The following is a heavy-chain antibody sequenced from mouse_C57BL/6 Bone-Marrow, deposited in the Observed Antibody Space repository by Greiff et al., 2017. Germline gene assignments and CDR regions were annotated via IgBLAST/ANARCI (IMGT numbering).Heavy chain of an antibody. CDR1: GYTFTSYW. J-gene: IGHJ1*03. D-gene: IGHD1-1*01. Sequence: VQLQQSGTVLARPGASVKMSCKTSGYTFTSYWMHWVKQRPGQGLEWIGAVYPGNSDTSYNQKFKGKAKLTAVTSASTAYMALSSLTNEDSAVYYCTRDYYGSSPWYFDVWGTGTTVTVSS. CDR3: TRDYYGSSPWYFDV. V-gene: IGHV1-5*01. CDR2: VYPGNSDT.